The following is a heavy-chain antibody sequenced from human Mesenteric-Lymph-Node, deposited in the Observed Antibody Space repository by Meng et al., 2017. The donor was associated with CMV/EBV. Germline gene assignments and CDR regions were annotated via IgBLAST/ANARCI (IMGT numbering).Heavy chain of an antibody. V-gene: IGHV4-31*02. CDR2: IYYSGST. D-gene: IGHD6-6*01. CDR1: IGSGGYY. Sequence: IGSGGYYWSCIRQHPGKGLEWIGYIYYSGSTYCNPSLKSRVTMSVDTSKNQFSLKLSSVTAADTAVYYCARVGFEYSSSSGEYYFDYWGQGTLVTVSS. CDR3: ARVGFEYSSSSGEYYFDY. J-gene: IGHJ4*02.